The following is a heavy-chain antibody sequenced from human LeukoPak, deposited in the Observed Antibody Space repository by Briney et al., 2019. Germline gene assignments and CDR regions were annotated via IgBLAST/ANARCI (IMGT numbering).Heavy chain of an antibody. D-gene: IGHD4-17*01. CDR3: AKESPPGYGDHFDY. CDR2: ISYDGSNK. J-gene: IGHJ4*02. CDR1: GFTFSSYG. Sequence: GGSLRLSCAASGFTFSSYGMHWVRQAPGKGLEWVAVISYDGSNKYYADSVKGRFTISRDNSKNTLYLQMNSLRAEDTAVYYCAKESPPGYGDHFDYWGQGTLVTVSS. V-gene: IGHV3-30*18.